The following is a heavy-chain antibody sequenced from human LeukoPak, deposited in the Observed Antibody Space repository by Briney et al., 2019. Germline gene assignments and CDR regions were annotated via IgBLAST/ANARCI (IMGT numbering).Heavy chain of an antibody. J-gene: IGHJ6*02. CDR3: ARRQVRGVTSDGMDV. CDR1: GGSISSSSYY. V-gene: IGHV4-39*01. Sequence: SETLSLTCTVSGGSISSSSYYWGWVRPPPRKGLEWIGSIYYSGTTYYNPSLKSRVTISVDTSKNQFSLKLSSVTAADTAVYYCARRQVRGVTSDGMDVWGQGTTVTVSS. CDR2: IYYSGTT. D-gene: IGHD3-10*01.